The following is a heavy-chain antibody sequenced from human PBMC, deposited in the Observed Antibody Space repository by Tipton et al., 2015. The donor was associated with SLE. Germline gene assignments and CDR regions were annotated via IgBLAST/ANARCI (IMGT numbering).Heavy chain of an antibody. CDR3: ARRIISSRPDYYYMDV. D-gene: IGHD3-10*01. Sequence: QLVQSGAEVKKPGESLKISCKGSGYSFTNYWIGWVRQMPGKGLEWMGTIYPGDPNIRYSPSFQGQVTISADKSISTAYLQWNSLRASDTAIYYCARRIISSRPDYYYMDVWGKGTTVTVSS. CDR1: GYSFTNYW. V-gene: IGHV5-51*03. J-gene: IGHJ6*03. CDR2: IYPGDPNI.